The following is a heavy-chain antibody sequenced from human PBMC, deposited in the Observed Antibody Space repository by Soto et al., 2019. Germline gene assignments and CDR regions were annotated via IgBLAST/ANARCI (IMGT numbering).Heavy chain of an antibody. CDR1: GVTFSSYA. Sequence: QVQLVQSGAELKKPGSSVKVSCSASGVTFSSYAFTWVRQAPGHGLEWMGNIIPVFRTSNYAQGFQGRLTISADESTNTIYMELSSVRSEDTAVYFCAKDGSLDGGGGESWGQGTLVIVSS. J-gene: IGHJ4*02. CDR3: AKDGSLDGGGGES. V-gene: IGHV1-69*18. CDR2: IIPVFRTS. D-gene: IGHD3-16*01.